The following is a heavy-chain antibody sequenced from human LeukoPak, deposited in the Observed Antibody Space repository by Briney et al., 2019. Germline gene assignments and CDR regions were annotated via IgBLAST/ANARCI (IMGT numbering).Heavy chain of an antibody. CDR2: IYTSGST. CDR3: ARHGGTAMPLDAFDI. J-gene: IGHJ3*02. Sequence: SETLSLTCTGSGGSISSYYRSWIRQPAGKGLEWIGRIYTSGSTNYNPSLKSRVTMSVDTSKNQVSLKLSFVTAADTAVYYCARHGGTAMPLDAFDIWGQGTMVTVSS. V-gene: IGHV4-4*07. CDR1: GGSISSYY. D-gene: IGHD5-18*01.